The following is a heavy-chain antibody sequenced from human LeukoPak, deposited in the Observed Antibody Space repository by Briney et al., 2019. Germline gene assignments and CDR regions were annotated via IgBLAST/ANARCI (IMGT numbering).Heavy chain of an antibody. CDR1: GGTFSSYA. Sequence: SVKVSCKASGGTFSSYAISWVRQAPGQGLEWMGGIIPIFGTANYAQKFQGRVTITADESTSTAYMELSSLRSEDTAVYYCARDRWGRGYSGYYGMDVWGQGTTVTVSS. CDR2: IIPIFGTA. V-gene: IGHV1-69*13. J-gene: IGHJ6*02. CDR3: ARDRWGRGYSGYYGMDV. D-gene: IGHD5-12*01.